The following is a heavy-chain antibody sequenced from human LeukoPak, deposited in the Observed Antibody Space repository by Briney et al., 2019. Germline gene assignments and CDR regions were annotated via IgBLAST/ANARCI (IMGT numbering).Heavy chain of an antibody. Sequence: SETLSLTCTVSGGSISSSSYYWGWIRQPPGKGLEWIGEINHSGSTNYNPSLKSRVTISVDTSKNQFSLKLSSVTAADTAVYYCARVGGWQYYFDYWGQGTLVTVSS. CDR3: ARVGGWQYYFDY. V-gene: IGHV4-39*07. J-gene: IGHJ4*02. CDR1: GGSISSSSYY. CDR2: INHSGST. D-gene: IGHD3-16*01.